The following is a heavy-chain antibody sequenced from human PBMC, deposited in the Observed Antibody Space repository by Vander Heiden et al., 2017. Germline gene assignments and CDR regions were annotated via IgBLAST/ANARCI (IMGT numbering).Heavy chain of an antibody. CDR2: INPNRVGT. Sequence: VQLVQSGAEVTKPGASVTVSCKASGFTCTGYYMHWVRQAPGQGLEWMGRINPNRVGTNDAQKFQGGVTRIRDMSIRTAYMEQSGLRSDDTSGYDCARRGFDDWGQGTLVTVSS. CDR1: GFTCTGYY. D-gene: IGHD3-10*01. V-gene: IGHV1-2*06. CDR3: ARRGFDD. J-gene: IGHJ4*02.